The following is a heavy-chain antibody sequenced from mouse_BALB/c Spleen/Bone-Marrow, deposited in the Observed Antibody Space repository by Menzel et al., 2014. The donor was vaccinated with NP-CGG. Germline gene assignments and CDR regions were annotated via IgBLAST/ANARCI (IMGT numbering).Heavy chain of an antibody. CDR1: GFTFSSFG. D-gene: IGHD2-10*02. J-gene: IGHJ2*01. V-gene: IGHV5-17*02. CDR3: ARGKYGYDY. Sequence: EVKVVESGGGLVQPGGSRKLSCAASGFTFSSFGVHWVRQAPEKGLEWVAYISSGSSTIYYADTVKGRFTNSKDNPKNTLFLQMTSLRAEDTAMYYCARGKYGYDYWGQGTTLTVSS. CDR2: ISSGSSTI.